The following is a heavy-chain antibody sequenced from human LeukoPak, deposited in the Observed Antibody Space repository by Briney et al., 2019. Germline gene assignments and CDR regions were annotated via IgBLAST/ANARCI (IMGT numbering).Heavy chain of an antibody. J-gene: IGHJ4*02. CDR1: GFTLNNAR. V-gene: IGHV3-15*01. CDR3: TTEGGRVWLRFDE. Sequence: GGSLRLSRAVSGFTLNNARMSWVSQAPGKGLEWVGRIKSKTDGGTTDYAAPVKGRFTISRDDSKNTLYLQMNSLKTEDTAVYYCTTEGGRVWLRFDEWGQGTLVTVSS. D-gene: IGHD1-26*01. CDR2: IKSKTDGGTT.